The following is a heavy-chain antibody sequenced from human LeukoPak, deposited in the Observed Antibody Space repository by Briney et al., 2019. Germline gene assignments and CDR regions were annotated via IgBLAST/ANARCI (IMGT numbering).Heavy chain of an antibody. CDR1: GFTFSTYA. CDR2: IWYDGSNK. D-gene: IGHD2-15*01. CDR3: ARGAYCSGGRCPGAFDI. J-gene: IGHJ3*02. Sequence: GRSLGLSCAASGFTFSTYAMYWVRQAPGKGLEWVTVIWYDGSNKYYADSVKGRFTISRDNSKNTLYLQMNSLRADDTAVYYCARGAYCSGGRCPGAFDIWGQGTMVTVSS. V-gene: IGHV3-33*01.